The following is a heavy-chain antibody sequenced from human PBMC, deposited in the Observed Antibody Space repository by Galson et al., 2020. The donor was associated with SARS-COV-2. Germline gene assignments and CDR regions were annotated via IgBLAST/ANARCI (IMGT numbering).Heavy chain of an antibody. CDR1: GFTFKVFC. CDR3: SRGGWQGGY. D-gene: IGHD6-19*01. V-gene: IGHV3-7*04. CDR2: IRGDGSET. J-gene: IGHJ4*02. Sequence: GGSLRLSCAVSGFTFKVFCMSWVRQAPGKGLEWVANIRGDGSETNYVDSVQGRFFISRDNAIDSLFLQMNNLTADDTAVYFCSRGGWQGGYWGQGARVTVSS.